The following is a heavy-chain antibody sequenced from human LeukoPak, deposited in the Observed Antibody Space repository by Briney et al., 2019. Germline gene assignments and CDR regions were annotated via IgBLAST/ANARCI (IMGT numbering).Heavy chain of an antibody. CDR3: ARDRHIVVGDFDY. V-gene: IGHV3-23*01. CDR2: ISGSGRTT. J-gene: IGHJ4*02. CDR1: GFTFSSYA. D-gene: IGHD2-21*01. Sequence: PGGSLRLSCAASGFTFSSYAMSWVRQAPGKGREWVSGISGSGRTTYYAESVKGRFTISIDNSKNSLYLQMNSLRAEDTAVYYCARDRHIVVGDFDYWGQGTLVTVSS.